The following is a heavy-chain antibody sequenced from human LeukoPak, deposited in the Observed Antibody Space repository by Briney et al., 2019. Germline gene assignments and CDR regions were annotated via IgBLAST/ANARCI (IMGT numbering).Heavy chain of an antibody. CDR3: ARGRHDITMIVVVMTSVSYYLDG. CDR1: GGSFSGYH. Sequence: SETLSLTCAAYGGSFSGYHWTWIRQSPGKGLEWIGDINPSGSTYYNPSLKSRLTISVETSKNQFSLKLRSVTAADTAVYYCARGRHDITMIVVVMTSVSYYLDGWGKGTTVTVS. CDR2: INPSGST. D-gene: IGHD3-22*01. J-gene: IGHJ6*03. V-gene: IGHV4-34*01.